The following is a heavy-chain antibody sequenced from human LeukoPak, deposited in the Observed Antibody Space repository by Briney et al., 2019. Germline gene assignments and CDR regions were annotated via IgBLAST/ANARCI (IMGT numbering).Heavy chain of an antibody. V-gene: IGHV4-39*01. CDR3: ARQREDYYGSGNPNFDY. D-gene: IGHD3-10*01. Sequence: PSETLSLTCTVSGGSISSSSYYWGWIRQPPGKGLEWIGSIYYSGSTYCNPSLKSRVTISVDTSKNQFSLKLSSVTAADTAVYYCARQREDYYGSGNPNFDYWGQGTLVTVSS. J-gene: IGHJ4*02. CDR2: IYYSGST. CDR1: GGSISSSSYY.